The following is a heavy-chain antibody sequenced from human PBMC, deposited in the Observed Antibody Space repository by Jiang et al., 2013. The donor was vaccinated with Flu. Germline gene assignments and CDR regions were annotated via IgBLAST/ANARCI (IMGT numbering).Heavy chain of an antibody. CDR3: ARQCHDSSGYYYPDY. V-gene: IGHV5-51*01. Sequence: IGWVRQMPGKGLEWMGIIYPGDPDTRYSPSFQGQVTISADKSISTAYLQWSSLKASDTAMYYCARQCHDSSGYYYPDYWGQGTLVTVSS. CDR2: IYPGDPDT. J-gene: IGHJ4*02. D-gene: IGHD3-22*01.